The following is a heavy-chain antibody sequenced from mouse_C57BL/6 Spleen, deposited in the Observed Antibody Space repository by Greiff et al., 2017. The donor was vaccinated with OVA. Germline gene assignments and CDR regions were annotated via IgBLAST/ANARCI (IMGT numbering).Heavy chain of an antibody. CDR2: IHPNSGST. J-gene: IGHJ2*01. D-gene: IGHD2-4*01. Sequence: QVQLKQPGAELVKPGASVKLSCKASGYTFTSYWMHWVKQRPGQGLEWIGMIHPNSGSTNYNEKFKSKATLTVDKSSSTAYMQLSSLTSEDSAVYYCARSRGYDYDRGYFDYWGQGTTLTVSS. V-gene: IGHV1-64*01. CDR3: ARSRGYDYDRGYFDY. CDR1: GYTFTSYW.